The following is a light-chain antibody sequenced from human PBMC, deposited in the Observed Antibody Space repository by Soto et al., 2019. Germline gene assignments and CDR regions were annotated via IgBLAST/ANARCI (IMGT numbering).Light chain of an antibody. CDR3: QQSYTTPIT. CDR1: QSISTY. CDR2: DAS. Sequence: DIQMTQSPSSLSASVGDRVTITCRASQSISTYLNWYQQKPGKAPKLLIYDASTLQSGLPSKFSGSGSGTDFTLAIGSLQPEDFATYYCQQSYTTPITFGQGTRLEIK. J-gene: IGKJ5*01. V-gene: IGKV1-39*01.